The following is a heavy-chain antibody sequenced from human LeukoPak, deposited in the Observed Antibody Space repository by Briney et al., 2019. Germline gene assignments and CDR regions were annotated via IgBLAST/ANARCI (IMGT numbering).Heavy chain of an antibody. CDR3: ATEEGGGLGYCSSTSCPTGDYYGMDV. J-gene: IGHJ6*04. CDR2: ISYDGSNK. CDR1: GFTFSSYA. V-gene: IGHV3-30*04. Sequence: GRSLRLSCAASGFTFSSYAMHWVRQAPGKGLEWVAVISYDGSNKYYADSVKGRFTISRDNSKNTLYLQMNSLRAEATAVYYCATEEGGGLGYCSSTSCPTGDYYGMDVWGKGTTVTVSS. D-gene: IGHD2-2*01.